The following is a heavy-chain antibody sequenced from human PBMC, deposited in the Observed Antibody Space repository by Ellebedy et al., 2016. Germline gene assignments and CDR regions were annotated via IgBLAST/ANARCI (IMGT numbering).Heavy chain of an antibody. V-gene: IGHV1-46*01. D-gene: IGHD3-9*01. Sequence: ASVKVSXXASGYTFTNFYMNWVRQAPGQGLEWMGLINPAGGTTNYAQRFQGRLTMTRDTSASTFYMELTGLRSEDTAVYYCARDIAWSDMDLVIAEHAFDLWGQGTSVIISS. CDR2: INPAGGTT. CDR3: ARDIAWSDMDLVIAEHAFDL. CDR1: GYTFTNFY. J-gene: IGHJ3*01.